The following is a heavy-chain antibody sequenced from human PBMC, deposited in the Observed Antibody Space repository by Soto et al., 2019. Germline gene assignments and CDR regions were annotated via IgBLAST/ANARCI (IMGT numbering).Heavy chain of an antibody. CDR1: GGAVGYDY. J-gene: IGHJ2*01. CDR3: ARADETLSYWSFDL. V-gene: IGHV4-59*02. CDR2: FYYGGR. Sequence: QVQLQESGPGMVKPSETLSLTCSVSGGAVGYDYWSWIRQPPGKGLEWIGNFYYGGRYYNPSLKSRVSISADASKNQLSLKLTSVTAADTAVYYCARADETLSYWSFDLWGRGTLVRVSS.